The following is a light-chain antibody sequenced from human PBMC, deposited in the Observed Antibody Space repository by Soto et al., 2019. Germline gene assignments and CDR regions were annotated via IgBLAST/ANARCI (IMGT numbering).Light chain of an antibody. CDR1: QSVSSTY. CDR2: DAS. CDR3: QQYDNWPWT. V-gene: IGKV3-15*01. Sequence: EIVLTQSPGTLSLSPGERATLSCRASQSVSSTYLAWYQQKPGQAPRLLIYDASTRATGIPARFSGSGSGTDFTLTISSLQSEDFAVYYCQQYDNWPWTFGQGTKVDNK. J-gene: IGKJ1*01.